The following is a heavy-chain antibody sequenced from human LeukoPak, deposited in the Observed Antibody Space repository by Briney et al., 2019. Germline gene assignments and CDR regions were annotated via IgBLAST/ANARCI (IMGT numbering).Heavy chain of an antibody. V-gene: IGHV3-30*18. CDR3: AKVSRFLEWLPAYGYFDY. Sequence: GGSLRLSCAASGFTFSSYGMHWVRQAPGKGLEWVAVISYDGSNKYYADSVKGRFTISRDNSKNTLYLQMNSLRAEDTAVYYCAKVSRFLEWLPAYGYFDYWGQGTLVTVSS. D-gene: IGHD3-3*01. CDR2: ISYDGSNK. J-gene: IGHJ4*02. CDR1: GFTFSSYG.